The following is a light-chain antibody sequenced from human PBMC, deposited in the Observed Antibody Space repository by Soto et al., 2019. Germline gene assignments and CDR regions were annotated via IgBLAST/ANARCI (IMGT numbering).Light chain of an antibody. V-gene: IGKV1-8*01. Sequence: IQMTQSPSSFSASTGDRVTITCRASQGISSYLAWYQQKPGKAPNLLIYKASILESGVPSRFSGSGSGTEFTLTISNLQPDDFATYCCQQYNSYPLTFGGGTKVYIK. CDR2: KAS. CDR3: QQYNSYPLT. J-gene: IGKJ4*01. CDR1: QGISSY.